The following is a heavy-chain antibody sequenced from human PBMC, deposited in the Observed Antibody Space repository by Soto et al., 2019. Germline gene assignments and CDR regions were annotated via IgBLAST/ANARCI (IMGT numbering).Heavy chain of an antibody. Sequence: EVQLVESGGGLVQPGGSLRLSCAASGFTFNSYSMNWVRQAPGKGLEWGSYISTSSSLIYYADSVKGRFTIFRENAKNSLFLQMISLRAEDTAVYYCARASYSNSRLGYWGQGTLVTVSS. J-gene: IGHJ4*02. CDR1: GFTFNSYS. CDR2: ISTSSSLI. D-gene: IGHD4-4*01. V-gene: IGHV3-48*01. CDR3: ARASYSNSRLGY.